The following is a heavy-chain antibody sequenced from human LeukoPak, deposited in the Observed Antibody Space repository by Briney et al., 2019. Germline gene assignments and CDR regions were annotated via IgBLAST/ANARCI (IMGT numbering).Heavy chain of an antibody. Sequence: SETLSLTCAVSGGSISSYYWNWIRQPAGKGLEWIGRIHTSGSTNYNPSLKSRVTMSVDTSKNKFSLKLSSVTAAGTAVYYCARVICSGGSCRFDYWGQGTLVTVSS. J-gene: IGHJ4*02. D-gene: IGHD2-15*01. CDR2: IHTSGST. CDR1: GGSISSYY. CDR3: ARVICSGGSCRFDY. V-gene: IGHV4-4*07.